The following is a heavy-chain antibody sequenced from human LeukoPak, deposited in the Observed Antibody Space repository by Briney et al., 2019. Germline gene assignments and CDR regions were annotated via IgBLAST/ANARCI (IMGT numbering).Heavy chain of an antibody. J-gene: IGHJ4*02. Sequence: ASVKVSCKVSGYNLTELSMHCVRQAPGKGLEWMGGFDPEDGETIYAQKFQGRVTMTEDTSTDTAYMDLSSLRSEDTAVYYCATAPPNENSASYDYWGQGTLVIVSS. D-gene: IGHD3-22*01. CDR1: GYNLTELS. CDR2: FDPEDGET. V-gene: IGHV1-24*01. CDR3: ATAPPNENSASYDY.